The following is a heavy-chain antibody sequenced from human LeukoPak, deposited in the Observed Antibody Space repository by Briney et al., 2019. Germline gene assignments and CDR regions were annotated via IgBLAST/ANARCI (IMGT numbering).Heavy chain of an antibody. V-gene: IGHV1-2*02. D-gene: IGHD6-19*01. CDR3: AREGSYSSEGGWFDP. J-gene: IGHJ5*02. CDR1: GYTFTGYY. CDR2: INPNSGGT. Sequence: ASVKVSCKASGYTFTGYYMHWVRQAPGQGLEWMGWINPNSGGTNYAQKFQGRVTMTRDMSTSTVYMELSSLRSEDTAVYYCAREGSYSSEGGWFDPWGQGTLVTVSS.